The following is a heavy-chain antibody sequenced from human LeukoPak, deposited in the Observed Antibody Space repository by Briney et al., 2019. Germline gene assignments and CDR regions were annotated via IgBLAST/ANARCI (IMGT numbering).Heavy chain of an antibody. J-gene: IGHJ3*02. CDR1: GYTFTSYY. Sequence: ASVKVSCKASGYTFTSYYMHWVRQAPGQGLEWMGIINPSGGSTSYAQKFQGRVTMTRDMSTSTVYMELSSLRSEDTAVYYCARGVRRITIFGVVIYPNDAFDIWSQGTMVTVSS. CDR2: INPSGGST. V-gene: IGHV1-46*01. D-gene: IGHD3-3*01. CDR3: ARGVRRITIFGVVIYPNDAFDI.